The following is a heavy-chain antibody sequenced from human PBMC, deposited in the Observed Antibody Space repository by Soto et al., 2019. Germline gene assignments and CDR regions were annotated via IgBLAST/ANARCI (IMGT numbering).Heavy chain of an antibody. CDR1: GFTFRSYG. Sequence: GGCMRLSCAASGFTFRSYGMHWVRQDPGKGLEWVAVIWYDGSNKYYADSVKGRFTISRDNSKNTLYLQMNSLRAEDTAVYYCARDLADIAAAGYYGMDVWGKGTTVPLSS. CDR3: ARDLADIAAAGYYGMDV. D-gene: IGHD6-13*01. J-gene: IGHJ6*04. CDR2: IWYDGSNK. V-gene: IGHV3-33*01.